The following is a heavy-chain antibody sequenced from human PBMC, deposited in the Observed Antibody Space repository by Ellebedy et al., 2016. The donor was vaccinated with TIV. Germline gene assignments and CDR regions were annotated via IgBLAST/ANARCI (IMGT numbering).Heavy chain of an antibody. Sequence: PGGSLRPSCAASGFTVSSNYMSWVRRAPGQGLGWVSVIYGGGNTDYAEHVEGRFTISRDNSKKTVYLQMNSLRAEDTAVYYCARARGWYGSDGMDVWGEGTTVTVSS. CDR1: GFTVSSNY. CDR3: ARARGWYGSDGMDV. CDR2: IYGGGNT. V-gene: IGHV3-53*01. D-gene: IGHD6-19*01. J-gene: IGHJ6*04.